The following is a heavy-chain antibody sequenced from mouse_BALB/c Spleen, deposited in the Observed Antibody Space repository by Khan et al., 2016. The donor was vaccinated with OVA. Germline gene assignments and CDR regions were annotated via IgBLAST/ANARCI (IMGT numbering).Heavy chain of an antibody. D-gene: IGHD1-1*01. V-gene: IGHV5-17*02. CDR3: TRSYFFGYYFDQ. CDR2: ISGASSTI. Sequence: EVELVESGGGLVQPGGSRKLSCVASGFTFSSFGMHWVRQAPEKGLEWVAYISGASSTIYYTDTVKGRFTISRDNPRNTLFLQMTSLRSEDMAMYYCTRSYFFGYYFDQWGQGTTLTGSA. J-gene: IGHJ2*01. CDR1: GFTFSSFG.